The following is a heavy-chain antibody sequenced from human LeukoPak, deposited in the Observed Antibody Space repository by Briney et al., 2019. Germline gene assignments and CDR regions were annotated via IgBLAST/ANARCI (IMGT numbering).Heavy chain of an antibody. CDR1: GGSFSSGSYY. Sequence: PSETLSLTCTDSGGSFSSGSYYWSWIRQPPGKGLEWIGYIYYSGSTNYNPSLKSRLTISVDTSKNQFSLKLSSVTAADTAVYYCTRGPGDSSGLFNDYWGQGTLVTVSS. CDR2: IYYSGST. V-gene: IGHV4-61*01. D-gene: IGHD5-18*01. CDR3: TRGPGDSSGLFNDY. J-gene: IGHJ4*02.